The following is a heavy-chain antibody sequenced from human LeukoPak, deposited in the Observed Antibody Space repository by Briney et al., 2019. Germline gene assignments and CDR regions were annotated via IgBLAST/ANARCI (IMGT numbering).Heavy chain of an antibody. CDR1: GYTFTSYG. CDR2: ISAYNGNT. CDR3: ARPLYYDSSGCFSH. J-gene: IGHJ4*02. D-gene: IGHD3-22*01. Sequence: ASVKVSCEASGYTFTSYGISWVRQAPGQGLEWMGWISAYNGNTNYAQKLQGRVTMTTDTSTSTAYMELRSLRSDDTAVYYCARPLYYDSSGCFSHWGQGTLVTVSS. V-gene: IGHV1-18*01.